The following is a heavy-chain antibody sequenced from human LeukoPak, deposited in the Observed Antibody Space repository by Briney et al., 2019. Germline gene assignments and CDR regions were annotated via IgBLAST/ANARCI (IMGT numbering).Heavy chain of an antibody. Sequence: PGGTLRLSCAASGVTFRIYGMSWVRQAPGKGLEWLSYISSSGTTIYYADSVKGRFTISRDNAKNSLYLQMNSLRAEDTAVYYCARVKYDSSGYYGILDYWGQGTLVTVSS. J-gene: IGHJ4*02. V-gene: IGHV3-48*04. D-gene: IGHD3-22*01. CDR1: GVTFRIYG. CDR2: ISSSGTTI. CDR3: ARVKYDSSGYYGILDY.